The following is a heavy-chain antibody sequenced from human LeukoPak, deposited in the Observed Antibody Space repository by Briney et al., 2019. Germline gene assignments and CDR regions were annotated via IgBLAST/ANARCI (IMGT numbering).Heavy chain of an antibody. D-gene: IGHD3-10*01. CDR3: ARSSLGGFGELSAFDN. V-gene: IGHV4-59*08. J-gene: IGHJ4*02. Sequence: SETLSLTCTVSGGSINNYYWSWIRQPPGKGMEWIAFIYYSGSTHYNPSLKGRVTLSVDTSKNLFSLQLNSVTAADTAVYYCARSSLGGFGELSAFDNWGQGLLVTVSS. CDR1: GGSINNYY. CDR2: IYYSGST.